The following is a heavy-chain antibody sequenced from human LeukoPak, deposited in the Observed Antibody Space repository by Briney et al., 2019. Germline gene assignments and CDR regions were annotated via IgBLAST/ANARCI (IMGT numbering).Heavy chain of an antibody. CDR2: INSDGSST. J-gene: IGHJ4*02. Sequence: GGSLRLSCAASGFTFSIYWMHWVRQAPGKGLVWVSRINSDGSSTSYADSVKGRFTISRDNAKNTLYLQMNSLRAEDTAVSYCAGRPDASGSYSLDYWGQGTLVTVSS. CDR3: AGRPDASGSYSLDY. D-gene: IGHD3-10*01. CDR1: GFTFSIYW. V-gene: IGHV3-74*01.